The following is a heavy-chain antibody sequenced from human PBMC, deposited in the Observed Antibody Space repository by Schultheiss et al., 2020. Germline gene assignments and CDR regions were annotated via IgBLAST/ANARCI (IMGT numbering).Heavy chain of an antibody. J-gene: IGHJ4*02. Sequence: SGPTLVKPTETLTLTCTFSGFSLSTSGMCVTWIRQPPGKALEWLALIYWNDDKRYSPSLKSRLTISKDTSKNQVVLTMTNMDPVDTATYYCARAPTNYYDSSGAFDYWGQGTLVTGS. CDR3: ARAPTNYYDSSGAFDY. V-gene: IGHV2-5*01. CDR2: IYWNDDK. CDR1: GFSLSTSGMC. D-gene: IGHD3-22*01.